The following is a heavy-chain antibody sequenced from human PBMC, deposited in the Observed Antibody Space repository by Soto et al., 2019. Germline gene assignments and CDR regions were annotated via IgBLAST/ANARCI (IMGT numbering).Heavy chain of an antibody. Sequence: ASETLSLTCTVSGGSLSSYYWTWIRQPPGKGLEWIGYVYYSGNTNYNPSLKSRVTISVDTSKNQFSLKLSSVTAADTAVYYCARSTPTYYYDSSGYSFDYWGQGTLVTVSS. D-gene: IGHD3-22*01. CDR3: ARSTPTYYYDSSGYSFDY. J-gene: IGHJ4*02. V-gene: IGHV4-59*01. CDR1: GGSLSSYY. CDR2: VYYSGNT.